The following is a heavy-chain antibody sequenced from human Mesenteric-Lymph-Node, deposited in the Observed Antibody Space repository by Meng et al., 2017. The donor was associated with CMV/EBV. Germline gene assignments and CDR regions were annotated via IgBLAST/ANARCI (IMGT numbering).Heavy chain of an antibody. Sequence: SETLSLTCTVSGGSISSYYWSWIRQPPGKGLEWIGSIYYSGSTNYSPSLESRLTISVDASKNQFSLKLSSVTAADTAVYYCARREAYDFWSGYLGPTFDYWGQGTLVTVSS. CDR3: ARREAYDFWSGYLGPTFDY. V-gene: IGHV4-59*01. J-gene: IGHJ4*02. D-gene: IGHD3-3*01. CDR2: IYYSGST. CDR1: GGSISSYY.